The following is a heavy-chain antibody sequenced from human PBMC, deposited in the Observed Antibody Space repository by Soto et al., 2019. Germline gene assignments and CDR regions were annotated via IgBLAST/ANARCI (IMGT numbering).Heavy chain of an antibody. CDR2: IYYSGST. Sequence: SETLSLTCSVSGGSISSYYWSLIRQPPGKGLEWIGYIYYSGSTNYNPSLKSRVTISVDTSKNQFSLKLSSVTAADTAVYYCARFQDYGDYQYIVYWGQGTLVTVSS. CDR1: GGSISSYY. CDR3: ARFQDYGDYQYIVY. D-gene: IGHD4-17*01. J-gene: IGHJ4*02. V-gene: IGHV4-59*01.